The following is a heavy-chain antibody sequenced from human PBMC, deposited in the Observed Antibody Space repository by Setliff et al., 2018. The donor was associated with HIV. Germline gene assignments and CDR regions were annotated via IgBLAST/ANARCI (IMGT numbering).Heavy chain of an antibody. Sequence: PSETLSLTCTVSGGSINNYYWTWIRQPPGKGLEWIGYIYYTGSTNYNPSLKSRISISIDTPKNQLSLKLRSVTAADTAMYYCARDRRRYDIVTLHYMDVWGKGTTVTVS. J-gene: IGHJ6*03. CDR1: GGSINNYY. CDR3: ARDRRRYDIVTLHYMDV. D-gene: IGHD3-9*01. CDR2: IYYTGST. V-gene: IGHV4-59*12.